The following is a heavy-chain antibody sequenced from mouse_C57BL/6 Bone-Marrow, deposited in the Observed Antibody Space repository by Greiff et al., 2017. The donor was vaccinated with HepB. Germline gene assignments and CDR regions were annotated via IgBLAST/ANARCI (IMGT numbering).Heavy chain of an antibody. V-gene: IGHV2-9*01. J-gene: IGHJ1*03. D-gene: IGHD2-5*01. Sequence: VMLVESGPGLVAPSQSLSITCTVSGFSLTSYGVDWVRQPPGKGLEWLGVIWGGGSTNFNSALMSRLSISKDNSKSQVFLKMNSLQTDDTAMYYCAKHSYYSNYVGYFDVWGTGTTVTVSS. CDR1: GFSLTSYG. CDR3: AKHSYYSNYVGYFDV. CDR2: IWGGGST.